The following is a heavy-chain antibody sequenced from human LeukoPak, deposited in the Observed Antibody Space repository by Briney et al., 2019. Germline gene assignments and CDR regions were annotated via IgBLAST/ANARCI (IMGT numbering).Heavy chain of an antibody. J-gene: IGHJ5*02. D-gene: IGHD6-6*01. V-gene: IGHV1-46*01. CDR2: INPSGGST. CDR1: GYTFTIYY. CDR3: ARDGEYSSPQYNWFDP. Sequence: ASVTVSCKASGYTFTIYYMHWVRQAPGQGLEWMGIINPSGGSTSYAQKFQGRVTMTRDTSTSTVYMELSSLRSEATAVYYCARDGEYSSPQYNWFDPWGQGTLVTVSS.